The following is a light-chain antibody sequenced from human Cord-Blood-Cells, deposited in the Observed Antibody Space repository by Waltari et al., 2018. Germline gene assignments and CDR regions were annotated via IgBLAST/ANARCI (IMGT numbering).Light chain of an antibody. CDR1: QSVSSY. CDR3: QQRSNWPLT. CDR2: DAS. J-gene: IGKJ3*01. Sequence: EIVLPQSPATLSLSPGERATLSCRASQSVSSYLAWYQQKPGQAPRLLIYDASNRATGIPARFSGSGSGTDFTLTISSLEPEDFAVYYCQQRSNWPLTFGPGTKVDIE. V-gene: IGKV3-11*01.